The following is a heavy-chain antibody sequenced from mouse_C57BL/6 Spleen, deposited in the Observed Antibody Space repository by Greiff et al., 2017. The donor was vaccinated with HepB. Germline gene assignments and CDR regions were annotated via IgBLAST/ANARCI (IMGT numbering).Heavy chain of an antibody. D-gene: IGHD3-2*02. V-gene: IGHV1-59*01. CDR2: IDPSDSYT. CDR1: GYTFTSYW. J-gene: IGHJ4*01. Sequence: QVQLKQPGAELVRPGTSVKLSCKASGYTFTSYWMHWVKQRPGQGLEWIGVIDPSDSYTNYNQKFKGKATLTVDTSSSTAYMQLSSLTSEDSAVYYCAVGGSSGPSYAMDYWGQGTSVTVSS. CDR3: AVGGSSGPSYAMDY.